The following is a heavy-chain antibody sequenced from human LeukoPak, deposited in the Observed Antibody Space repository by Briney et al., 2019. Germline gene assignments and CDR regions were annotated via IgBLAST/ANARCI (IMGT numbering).Heavy chain of an antibody. J-gene: IGHJ4*02. CDR2: INTNTGNP. CDR1: GYTFTSYT. V-gene: IGHV7-4-1*02. D-gene: IGHD2-2*01. CDR3: ARSLKPRDIVVVPAATVIGY. Sequence: ASVKVSCKASGYTFTSYTMNWVRQAPGQGLEWMGWINTNTGNPTYAQGFTGRFVFSLDTSVSTAYLQISSLKAEDTAVYYCARSLKPRDIVVVPAATVIGYWGQGTLVTVSS.